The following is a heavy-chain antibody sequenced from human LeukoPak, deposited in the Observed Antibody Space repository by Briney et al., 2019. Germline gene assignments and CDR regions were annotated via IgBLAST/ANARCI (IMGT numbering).Heavy chain of an antibody. D-gene: IGHD3-9*01. CDR3: ANLHYDILTGYIYYFDY. J-gene: IGHJ4*02. V-gene: IGHV3-23*01. CDR2: ISPSGDIT. Sequence: PGGTLRLSCAASGFTFSNHGMNWVRQAPGKGLEWVSGISPSGDITYYADSVKGRFTISRDNSKNTLCLQMNSLRAEDTAVYYCANLHYDILTGYIYYFDYWGQGTLVTVSS. CDR1: GFTFSNHG.